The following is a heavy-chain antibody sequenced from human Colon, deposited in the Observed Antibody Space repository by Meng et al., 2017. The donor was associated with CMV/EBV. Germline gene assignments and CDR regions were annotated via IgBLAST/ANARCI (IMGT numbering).Heavy chain of an antibody. D-gene: IGHD3-22*01. V-gene: IGHV1-2*06. CDR2: IDPTNGGT. J-gene: IGHJ4*02. CDR1: GYTFTGYY. Sequence: KASGYTFTGYYIHWVRQAPGQGLEWMGRIDPTNGGTNYAQTFQGRVTMTRDTSISTAYMGLRRLRSDDTAMYYCARSYYYDRNGYFYYWGQGTLVTVSS. CDR3: ARSYYYDRNGYFYY.